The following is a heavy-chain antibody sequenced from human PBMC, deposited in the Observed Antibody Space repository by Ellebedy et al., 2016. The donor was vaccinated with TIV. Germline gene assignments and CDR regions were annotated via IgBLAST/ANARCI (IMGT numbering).Heavy chain of an antibody. V-gene: IGHV5-51*01. CDR1: GYSFTSYW. J-gene: IGHJ4*02. CDR2: IYPGDSDT. Sequence: GESLKISXKGSGYSFTSYWIGWVRQMPGKGLEWMGIIYPGDSDTRYSPSFQGQVTISADKSISTAYLQWSSLKASDTAMYYCARHEWYRGTENWGGGERDDYWGQGTLVTVSS. D-gene: IGHD2-21*01. CDR3: ARHEWYRGTENWGGGERDDY.